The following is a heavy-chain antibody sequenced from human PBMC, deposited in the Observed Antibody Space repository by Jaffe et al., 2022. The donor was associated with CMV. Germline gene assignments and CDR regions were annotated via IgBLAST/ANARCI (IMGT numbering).Heavy chain of an antibody. CDR2: IIPILGIT. V-gene: IGHV1-69*09. Sequence: QVQLLQSGAEVKKPGSSVKVSCKASGGTFSNYVISWVRQAPGQGLEWMGRIIPILGITNYAQKFQGRVTFTADKSTSTAYMELSSLRSEDTALYYCAIHCTNGVCDGDYWGQGTLVTVSS. CDR3: AIHCTNGVCDGDY. CDR1: GGTFSNYV. D-gene: IGHD2-8*01. J-gene: IGHJ4*02.